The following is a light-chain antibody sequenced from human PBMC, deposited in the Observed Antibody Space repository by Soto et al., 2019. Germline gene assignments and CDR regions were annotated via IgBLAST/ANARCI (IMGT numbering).Light chain of an antibody. Sequence: DIEMTSAPATLSASVGDRVTITCRASQSISSWLAWYQQKPGKAPKLLIYDASSLESGVPSRFSGSGSGTEFTLTISSLQPDDFATYYCQQYNSYGTFGQGTKVDIK. CDR3: QQYNSYGT. CDR1: QSISSW. V-gene: IGKV1-5*01. CDR2: DAS. J-gene: IGKJ1*01.